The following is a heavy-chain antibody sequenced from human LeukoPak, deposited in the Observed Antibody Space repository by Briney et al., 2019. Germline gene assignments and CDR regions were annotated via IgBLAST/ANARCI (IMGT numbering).Heavy chain of an antibody. CDR3: ARDEGIVVVPAAYLDY. CDR1: GGSISSSSYY. V-gene: IGHV4-39*02. CDR2: IYYSGNT. D-gene: IGHD2-2*01. J-gene: IGHJ4*02. Sequence: PSETLSLTCTVSGGSISSSSYYWGWIRQPPGKGLEWIGSIYYSGNTYYNPSLKSRVTISVDTSKNQFSLKLSSVTAADTAVYYCARDEGIVVVPAAYLDYWGQGTLVTVSS.